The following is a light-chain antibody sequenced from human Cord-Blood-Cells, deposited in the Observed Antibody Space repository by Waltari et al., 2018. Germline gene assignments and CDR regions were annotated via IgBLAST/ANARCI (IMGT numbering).Light chain of an antibody. CDR2: DVS. J-gene: IGLJ2*01. CDR1: SSDVGGYNY. V-gene: IGLV2-14*01. Sequence: QSALTQPASVSGSPGQSITISCPGTSSDVGGYNYVSWYQQQPGKAPKLMIYDVSKRPAGVPIRFSGSKSGNTASLPISGLQAEDEADYYCSSYTSSSTVVFGGGTKLTVL. CDR3: SSYTSSSTVV.